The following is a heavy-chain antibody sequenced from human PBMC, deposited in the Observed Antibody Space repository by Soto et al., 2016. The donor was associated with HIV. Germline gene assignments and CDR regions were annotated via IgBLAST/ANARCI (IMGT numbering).Heavy chain of an antibody. J-gene: IGHJ6*03. CDR3: ITYGPYRRRIGYMDV. CDR1: GFTFSNAW. CDR2: IKSKTDGGTT. V-gene: IGHV3-15*01. D-gene: IGHD4-17*01. Sequence: EVQLVESGGGLVKPGGSLRLSCAASGFTFSNAWMSWVRQAPGKGLEWVGRIKSKTDGGTTDYAAPVKGRFTISRDDSKNTLYLQMNSLKTEDTAVYYCITYGPYRRRIGYMDVWGKGTTVTVSS.